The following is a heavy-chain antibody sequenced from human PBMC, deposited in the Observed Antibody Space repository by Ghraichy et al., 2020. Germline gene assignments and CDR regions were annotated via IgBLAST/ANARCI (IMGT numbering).Heavy chain of an antibody. D-gene: IGHD2-15*01. CDR1: GGSISSGGYS. V-gene: IGHV4-30-2*01. Sequence: SETLSLTCAVSGGSISSGGYSWSWIRQPPGKGLEWIGYIYHSGSTYYNPSLKSRVTISVDRSKNQFSLKLSSVTAADTAVYYCARGMCSGGSCYSLFDYWGQGTLVTVSS. CDR3: ARGMCSGGSCYSLFDY. CDR2: IYHSGST. J-gene: IGHJ4*02.